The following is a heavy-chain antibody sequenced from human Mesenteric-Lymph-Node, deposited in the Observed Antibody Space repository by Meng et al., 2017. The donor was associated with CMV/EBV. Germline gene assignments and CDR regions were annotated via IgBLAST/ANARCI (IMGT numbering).Heavy chain of an antibody. CDR2: INPNSGST. J-gene: IGHJ4*02. V-gene: IGHV1-2*02. D-gene: IGHD2-2*01. CDR3: ARVVVPASPGVLDY. Sequence: ASVKVSCKASGYTFTGYYMRWVRQPPGQGLEWMGWINPNSGSTNYAQKFQGRVTMTRDTSISTAYMELSRLRSDDTAVYYCARVVVPASPGVLDYWGQGTLVTVSS. CDR1: GYTFTGYY.